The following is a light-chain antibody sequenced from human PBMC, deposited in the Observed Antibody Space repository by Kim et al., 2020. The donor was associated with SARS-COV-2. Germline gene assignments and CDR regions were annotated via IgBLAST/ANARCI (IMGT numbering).Light chain of an antibody. CDR1: SSDVGAYEN. V-gene: IGLV2-8*01. J-gene: IGLJ1*01. CDR3: CSYARTSYV. CDR2: QVS. Sequence: QSALTQPPSASGSPGQSVTISCTGSSSDVGAYENVSWYQQHPGKAPKLMISQVSKRSSGVPDRFSGSKSGNTASLTVSGLQAEDEADYYCCSYARTSYVFGPGTKVTVL.